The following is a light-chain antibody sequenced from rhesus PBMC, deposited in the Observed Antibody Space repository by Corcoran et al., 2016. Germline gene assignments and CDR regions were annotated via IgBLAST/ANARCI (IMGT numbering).Light chain of an antibody. J-gene: IGLJ2*01. CDR1: SSEIGGYNR. Sequence: QDAPTQSPSVSGSPGQSVTISCTGTSSEIGGYNRVSWYQQNPGKAPKLMIYEVSKRPSGVSDRFSGSKSGNTASLTISGLQAEDESDYYCSSYASGNTFFFGGGTRLTVL. CDR2: EVS. V-gene: IGLV2-13*03. CDR3: SSYASGNTFF.